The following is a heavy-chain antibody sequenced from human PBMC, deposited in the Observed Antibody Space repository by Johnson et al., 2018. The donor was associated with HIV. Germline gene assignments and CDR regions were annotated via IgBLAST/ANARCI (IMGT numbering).Heavy chain of an antibody. CDR3: AKDEYSSSPRAFDI. CDR2: ISYDGSNK. CDR1: GFTFSGYG. Sequence: QVQLVESGGGVVQPGKSLRLACAASGFTFSGYGMHWVRQAPGKGLEWVAVISYDGSNKYYADSMKGRFTISRDNAKNSLYLQMNSLRAEDTALYYCAKDEYSSSPRAFDIWGQGTMVTVSS. V-gene: IGHV3-30*18. J-gene: IGHJ3*02. D-gene: IGHD6-6*01.